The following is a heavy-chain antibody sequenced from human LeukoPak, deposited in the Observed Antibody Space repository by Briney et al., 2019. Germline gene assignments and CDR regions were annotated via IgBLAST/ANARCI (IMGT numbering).Heavy chain of an antibody. V-gene: IGHV1-69*13. CDR3: ARAITIFGVVIDGFDI. Sequence: GASVKVSCKASGGTFSSYAISWVRQAPGQGLEWMGGIIPIFGTANYAQKFQGRVTITADESTSTAYMELSSLRSEDTAVYYCARAITIFGVVIDGFDIWGQGTMVTVSS. CDR2: IIPIFGTA. J-gene: IGHJ3*02. CDR1: GGTFSSYA. D-gene: IGHD3-3*01.